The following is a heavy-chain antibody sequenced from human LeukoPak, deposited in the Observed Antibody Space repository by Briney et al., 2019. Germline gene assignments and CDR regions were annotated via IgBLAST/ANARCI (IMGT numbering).Heavy chain of an antibody. CDR3: ARESGGYRTIVGATLPGY. CDR2: INPSGGST. V-gene: IGHV1-46*01. J-gene: IGHJ4*02. Sequence: ASVKVSCKASGYTFTTYYMHWVRQAPGQGLEWMGIINPSGGSTSYAQKFQGRVTMTRDTSTSTAYMELSSLRSEDTAVYYCARESGGYRTIVGATLPGYWGQGTLVTVSS. CDR1: GYTFTTYY. D-gene: IGHD1-26*01.